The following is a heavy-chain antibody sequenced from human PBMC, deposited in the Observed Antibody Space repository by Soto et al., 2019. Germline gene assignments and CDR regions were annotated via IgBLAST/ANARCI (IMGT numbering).Heavy chain of an antibody. CDR3: ARSSARGSYGPDCNGMDV. CDR1: GYTFRSYG. V-gene: IGHV1-18*04. CDR2: ISGYSGNT. Sequence: EASVKVSCKASGYTFRSYGIDWVRQAPGQGLEWMGWISGYSGNTNHAQKFQGRVTMTTDIFTSTAYMELRSLRSDDTAVYYCARSSARGSYGPDCNGMDVWGPGTTVTVSS. J-gene: IGHJ6*02. D-gene: IGHD5-18*01.